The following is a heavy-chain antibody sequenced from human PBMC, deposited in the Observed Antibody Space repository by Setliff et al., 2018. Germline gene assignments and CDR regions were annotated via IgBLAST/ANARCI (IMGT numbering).Heavy chain of an antibody. Sequence: PSETLSLTCTVSGGSITNYYWGWIRQSPGKGLEWIGYIYYTGNTNYSPSLKSRVAISADRSKNQFHLKVNSVSAADTAVYYCARLSWNGLRYYGLDVWGQGTTVTV. D-gene: IGHD3-3*01. J-gene: IGHJ6*02. CDR1: GGSITNYY. CDR3: ARLSWNGLRYYGLDV. V-gene: IGHV4-59*01. CDR2: IYYTGNT.